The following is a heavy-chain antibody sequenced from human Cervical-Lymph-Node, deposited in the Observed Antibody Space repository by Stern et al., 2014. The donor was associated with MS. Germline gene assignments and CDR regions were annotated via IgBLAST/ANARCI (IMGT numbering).Heavy chain of an antibody. CDR1: GASISSGSYY. J-gene: IGHJ4*02. CDR3: ARHIGEYSISWYDY. D-gene: IGHD6-13*01. V-gene: IGHV4-39*01. Sequence: QVQLQESGPGLVKPSETLSLTCTVSGASISSGSYYWGWIRQPPGKGLEWIGNIYYSGSTYYNPSLKSRVTISVDTSKNQFSLKLSSVIAADTAVYFCARHIGEYSISWYDYWGQGTLVTVSS. CDR2: IYYSGST.